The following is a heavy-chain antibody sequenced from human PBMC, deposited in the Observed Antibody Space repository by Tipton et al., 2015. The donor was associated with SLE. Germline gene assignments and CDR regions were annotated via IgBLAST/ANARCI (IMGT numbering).Heavy chain of an antibody. D-gene: IGHD3-22*01. CDR3: ARAEYYYDSSGYYIFDY. CDR1: GGSISSSSYY. V-gene: IGHV4-39*07. J-gene: IGHJ4*02. CDR2: IYYSGST. Sequence: TLSLTCTVSGGSISSSSYYWGWIRQPPGKGLEWIGSIYYSGSTYYNPSLKSRVTISVDTSKNQFSLKLSSVTAADTAVYYCARAEYYYDSSGYYIFDYWGQGTLVTVSS.